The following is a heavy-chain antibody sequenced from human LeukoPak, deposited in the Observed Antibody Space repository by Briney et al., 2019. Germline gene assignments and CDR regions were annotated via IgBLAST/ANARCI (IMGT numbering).Heavy chain of an antibody. CDR3: AKCFWGSSWYYFDY. D-gene: IGHD6-13*01. V-gene: IGHV3-23*01. J-gene: IGHJ4*02. Sequence: GGSLRLSCAASGFTFDDYGMSWVRQAPGKGLERVSCINSNGGSTYYADSVKGRFPISRDNSKNTLYLQMNSLRAEDTAVYYCAKCFWGSSWYYFDYWGQGTLVTVSS. CDR2: INSNGGST. CDR1: GFTFDDYG.